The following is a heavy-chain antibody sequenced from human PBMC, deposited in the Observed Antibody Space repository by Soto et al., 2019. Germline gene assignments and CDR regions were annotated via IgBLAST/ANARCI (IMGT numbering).Heavy chain of an antibody. CDR2: INHGGST. CDR3: ARLYGDYDDAFDI. D-gene: IGHD4-17*01. Sequence: PSETLSLTCAVYGGSFSGYYWSWIRQPPGKGLEWIGEINHGGSTNYNPSLKSRVTISVDTSKNQFSLKLSSVTAADTAVYYCARLYGDYDDAFDIWGQGTMVTVSS. CDR1: GGSFSGYY. J-gene: IGHJ3*02. V-gene: IGHV4-34*01.